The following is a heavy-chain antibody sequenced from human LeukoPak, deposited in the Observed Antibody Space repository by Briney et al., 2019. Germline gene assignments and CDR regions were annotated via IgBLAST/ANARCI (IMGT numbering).Heavy chain of an antibody. Sequence: GGSLRLSCAASGFTCSEYYMSWIRQAPGGGLEWVSYISSSGSTIYYADSVRGRFTLSRDKAKNSLYLPMNRLRAEDTAVYYCGGGGADAFDIWGQGAMVTVSS. D-gene: IGHD3-16*01. CDR1: GFTCSEYY. J-gene: IGHJ3*02. CDR2: ISSSGSTI. CDR3: GGGGADAFDI. V-gene: IGHV3-11*04.